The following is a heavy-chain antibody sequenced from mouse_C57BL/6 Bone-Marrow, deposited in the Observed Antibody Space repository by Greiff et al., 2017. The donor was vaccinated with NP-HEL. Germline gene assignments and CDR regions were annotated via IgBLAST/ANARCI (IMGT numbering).Heavy chain of an antibody. Sequence: EVHLVESGGDLVKPGGSLKLSCAASGFTFSSYGMSWVRQTPDKRLEWVATISSGGSYTYYPDSVKGRFTISRDNAKNTLYLQMSSLKSEDTAMYYCAREDYYGSSYSYWYFDVWGTGTTVTVSS. CDR3: AREDYYGSSYSYWYFDV. CDR1: GFTFSSYG. D-gene: IGHD1-1*01. CDR2: ISSGGSYT. V-gene: IGHV5-6*01. J-gene: IGHJ1*03.